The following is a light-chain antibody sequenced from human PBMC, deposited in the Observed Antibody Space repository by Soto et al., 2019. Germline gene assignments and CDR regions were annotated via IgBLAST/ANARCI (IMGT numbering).Light chain of an antibody. Sequence: QSVLTQPPSVSGAPGQRVTISCTGSSSNIGAGYDVHWYQQLPGTAPKLLIYGNSNRPSGVPDRFSGSKSGTSASLAITGLQADDEADYYCQSYDSSLSGSRVFGTGTKLIVL. CDR1: SSNIGAGYD. CDR2: GNS. CDR3: QSYDSSLSGSRV. J-gene: IGLJ1*01. V-gene: IGLV1-40*01.